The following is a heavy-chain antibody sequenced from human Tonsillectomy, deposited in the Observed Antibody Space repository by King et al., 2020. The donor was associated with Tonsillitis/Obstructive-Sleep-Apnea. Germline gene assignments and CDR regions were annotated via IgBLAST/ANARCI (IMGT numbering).Heavy chain of an antibody. D-gene: IGHD3-22*01. CDR2: IYYSGST. Sequence: VQLQESGPGLVKPSQTLSLTCTVSGGSISSGGYYWSWIRQHPGKGLEWIGYIYYSGSTYYNPSLKSRVTISVDTSKNQFSLKLSSVTAADTAVYYCARDAPPTYYDSSGYYFVAFDIWGQGTMVTVSS. CDR3: ARDAPPTYYDSSGYYFVAFDI. CDR1: GGSISSGGYY. V-gene: IGHV4-31*03. J-gene: IGHJ3*02.